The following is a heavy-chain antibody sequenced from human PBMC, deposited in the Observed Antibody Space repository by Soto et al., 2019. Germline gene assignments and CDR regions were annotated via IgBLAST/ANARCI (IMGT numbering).Heavy chain of an antibody. J-gene: IGHJ4*02. V-gene: IGHV3-21*01. Sequence: GGSLRLSCAASGFTFSSYSMNWVRQAPGKGLEWVSSISSSSSYIYYADSVKGRFTISRDNAKNSLYLQMNSLRAEDTAVYYCARLGVVSERGYWGQGTLVTVSS. D-gene: IGHD2-2*01. CDR2: ISSSSSYI. CDR3: ARLGVVSERGY. CDR1: GFTFSSYS.